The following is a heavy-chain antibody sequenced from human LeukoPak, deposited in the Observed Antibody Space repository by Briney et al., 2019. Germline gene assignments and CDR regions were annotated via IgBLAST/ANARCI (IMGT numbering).Heavy chain of an antibody. Sequence: SVKVSCKASGGTFSSYAISWVRQAPGQGLERMGRIIPIFGTANYAQKFQGRVTITTDESTSTAYMELSSLRSEDTAVYYCARETRGYSYGHTGPFFDYWGQGTLVTVSS. J-gene: IGHJ4*02. CDR2: IIPIFGTA. CDR1: GGTFSSYA. V-gene: IGHV1-69*05. D-gene: IGHD5-18*01. CDR3: ARETRGYSYGHTGPFFDY.